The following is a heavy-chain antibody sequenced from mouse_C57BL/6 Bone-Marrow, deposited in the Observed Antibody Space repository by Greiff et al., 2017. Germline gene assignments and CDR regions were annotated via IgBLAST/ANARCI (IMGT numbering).Heavy chain of an antibody. Sequence: EVQLVESGGGLVKPGGSLKLSCAASGFTFSSYAMSWVRQTPEKRLEWVATISDGGSYTYYPDNVKGRFTISRDNAKNNLYLQMSHLKSEDTAMYYCARVLLYYYAMDYGGQGTSVTVSS. J-gene: IGHJ4*01. CDR1: GFTFSSYA. CDR3: ARVLLYYYAMDY. CDR2: ISDGGSYT. V-gene: IGHV5-4*01.